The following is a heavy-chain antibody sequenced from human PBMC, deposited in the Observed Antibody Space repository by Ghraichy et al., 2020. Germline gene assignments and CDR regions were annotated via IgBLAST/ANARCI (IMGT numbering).Heavy chain of an antibody. Sequence: SETLSLTCAVYGGSFSGYYWSWIRQPPGKGLEWIGEINHSGSTNYNPSLKRRVTISVDTSKNQLSLQLSSVTAADTAVYYCARGPGVGACSSTSSYAIDCWGQGSLVTVCS. CDR3: ARGPGVGACSSTSSYAIDC. J-gene: IGHJ4*02. D-gene: IGHD2-2*01. CDR1: GGSFSGYY. CDR2: INHSGST. V-gene: IGHV4-34*01.